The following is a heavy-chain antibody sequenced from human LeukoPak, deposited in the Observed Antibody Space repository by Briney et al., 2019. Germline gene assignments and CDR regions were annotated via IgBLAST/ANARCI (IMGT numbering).Heavy chain of an antibody. CDR3: AKVAKYYYGSETYYFFVH. V-gene: IGHV3-20*04. CDR1: GFNFDDYG. Sequence: GGSLRLSCVASGFNFDDYGMSWVRQAPGKGLEWISGINWNGAGTGYADSVKGRFTISRDNAKNSLYLQMNSLRVEDTAVYYCAKVAKYYYGSETYYFFVHWGQGTPVTASS. D-gene: IGHD3-10*01. CDR2: INWNGAGT. J-gene: IGHJ1*01.